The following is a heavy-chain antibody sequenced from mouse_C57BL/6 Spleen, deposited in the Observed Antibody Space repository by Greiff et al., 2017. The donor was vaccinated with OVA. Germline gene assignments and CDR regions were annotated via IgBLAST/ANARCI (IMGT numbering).Heavy chain of an antibody. CDR3: AREAGNYADD. CDR2: IYPRDGST. J-gene: IGHJ2*01. CDR1: GYTFTDHT. V-gene: IGHV1-78*01. Sequence: VKLMESDAELVKPGASVKISCKVSGYTFTDHTIHWMKQRPEQGLEWIGYIYPRDGSTKYNEKFKGKATSTVDKSSSTAYLQLNSLTSEDSAVDFCAREAGNYADDWGQGTTLTVSS.